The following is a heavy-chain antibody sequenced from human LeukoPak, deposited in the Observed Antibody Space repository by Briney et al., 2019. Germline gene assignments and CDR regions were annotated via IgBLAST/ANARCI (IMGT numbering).Heavy chain of an antibody. CDR3: ARGSRGGSSWYYFDY. CDR2: IYYSGST. Sequence: PSETLSLTCTVSGGSISSYYWSWIRQPPGKGLKWIGYIYYSGSTNYNPSLKSRVTISVDTSKNQFSLKLSSVTAADTAVYYCARGSRGGSSWYYFDYWGQGTLVTVSS. CDR1: GGSISSYY. V-gene: IGHV4-59*01. D-gene: IGHD6-13*01. J-gene: IGHJ4*02.